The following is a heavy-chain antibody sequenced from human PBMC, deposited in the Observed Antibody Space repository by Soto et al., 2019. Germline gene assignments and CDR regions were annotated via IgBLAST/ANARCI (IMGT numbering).Heavy chain of an antibody. V-gene: IGHV1-69*12. J-gene: IGHJ4*02. CDR1: GGTFSSYA. Sequence: QVQLVQSGAEVKKPGSSVKVSCKASGGTFSSYAISWVRQAPGQGLEWMGGIIPIFGTANYAQKFQGRVTITADESTSPAYMELSSLRSEDTGVYYCARIDFTVVTPSRDDYWGQGTLVTVSS. CDR2: IIPIFGTA. CDR3: ARIDFTVVTPSRDDY. D-gene: IGHD2-21*02.